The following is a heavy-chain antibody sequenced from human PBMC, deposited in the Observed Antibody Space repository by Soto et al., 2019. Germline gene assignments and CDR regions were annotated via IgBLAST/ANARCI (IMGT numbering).Heavy chain of an antibody. D-gene: IGHD5-12*01. Sequence: GGSLTLSCAASGFTVSSNYMSWVRQAPGKGLEWVSVIYSGGSTYYADSVKGRFTISRDNSKNTLYLQMNSLRAEDTAVYYCAIVSSHGGYDPWGQGTLVTVSS. J-gene: IGHJ5*02. CDR1: GFTVSSNY. CDR2: IYSGGST. CDR3: AIVSSHGGYDP. V-gene: IGHV3-53*01.